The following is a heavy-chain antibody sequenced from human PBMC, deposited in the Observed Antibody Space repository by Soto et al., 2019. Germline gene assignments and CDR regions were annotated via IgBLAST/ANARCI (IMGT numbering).Heavy chain of an antibody. CDR2: IYSDGST. CDR1: VFAVSSNY. J-gene: IGHJ4*02. D-gene: IGHD4-4*01. Sequence: GGSLRLSCAASVFAVSSNYMNCVRQAPGKGLEWVSLIYSDGSTYYAASVKGRFTISRDHSKNTLFLQMNSLRAEDTAVYYCARGPHSLSLWRQGTLVSVSS. CDR3: ARGPHSLSL. V-gene: IGHV3-53*01.